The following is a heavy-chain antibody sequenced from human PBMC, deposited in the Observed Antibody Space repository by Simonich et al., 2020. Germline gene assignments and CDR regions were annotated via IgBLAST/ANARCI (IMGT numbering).Heavy chain of an antibody. Sequence: QVQLVQSGAEVKKPGASVKVSCKASGYTFTGYYMHWVRQAPGQGLERMGWINPNSGGTNYAPKFQGRVTMTRDTSISTAYMELSRLRSDDTAVYYCARGGLGHWYFDLWGRGTLVTVSS. J-gene: IGHJ2*01. CDR2: INPNSGGT. V-gene: IGHV1-2*02. CDR3: ARGGLGHWYFDL. D-gene: IGHD6-25*01. CDR1: GYTFTGYY.